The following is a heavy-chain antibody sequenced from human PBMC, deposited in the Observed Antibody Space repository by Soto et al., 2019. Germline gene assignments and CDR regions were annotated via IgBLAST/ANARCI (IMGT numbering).Heavy chain of an antibody. J-gene: IGHJ3*02. Sequence: GGSLRLSCAASGFTVSSNYMSWVRQAPGKGLEWVSVIYSGGSTYYADSVKGRFTISRDNSKNTLYLQMNSLRAEDTAVYYCARGLLWFGELLKASPLYAFDIWGHGTMVTVPS. CDR2: IYSGGST. D-gene: IGHD3-10*01. V-gene: IGHV3-53*01. CDR1: GFTVSSNY. CDR3: ARGLLWFGELLKASPLYAFDI.